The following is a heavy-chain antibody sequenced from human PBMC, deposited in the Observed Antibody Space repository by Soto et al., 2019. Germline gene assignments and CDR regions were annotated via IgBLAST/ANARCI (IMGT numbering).Heavy chain of an antibody. CDR1: GFTFSSYW. Sequence: GGSLRLSCAASGFTFSSYWMSWVRQAPGKGLEWVANIKQDGSEKYYVDSVKGRFTISRDNAKNSLYLQMNSLRAEDTAVYYGARATRHDAFDIWGQGTMVTVSS. CDR2: IKQDGSEK. CDR3: ARATRHDAFDI. V-gene: IGHV3-7*03. J-gene: IGHJ3*02.